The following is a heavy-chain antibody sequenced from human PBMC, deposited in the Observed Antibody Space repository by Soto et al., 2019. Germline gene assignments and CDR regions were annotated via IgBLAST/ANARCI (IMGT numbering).Heavy chain of an antibody. CDR2: ISYDGSNK. CDR1: GFTFSSYG. J-gene: IGHJ6*02. V-gene: IGHV3-30*18. D-gene: IGHD3-16*01. Sequence: SLRLSCVASGFTFSSYGIHWVRQAPGRGLEWVAVISYDGSNKYYADSVKGRFTISRDNFKNTLYLQMNSLRAEDTAVYYCAKERYGQLYLEDYGMDVWGQGTTVTVSS. CDR3: AKERYGQLYLEDYGMDV.